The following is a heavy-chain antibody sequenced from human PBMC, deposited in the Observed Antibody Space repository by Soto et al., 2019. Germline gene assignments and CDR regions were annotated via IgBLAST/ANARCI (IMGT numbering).Heavy chain of an antibody. CDR1: GGTFSSYA. Sequence: SVKVSCKASGGTFSSYAISWVRQAPGQGLEWMGGIIPIFGTANYAQKFQGRVTMTTDTSTSTAYMELRSLRSDDTAVYYCARGGYCSGGSCEYYYYGMDVWGQGTTVTVSS. CDR2: IIPIFGTA. V-gene: IGHV1-69*05. J-gene: IGHJ6*02. CDR3: ARGGYCSGGSCEYYYYGMDV. D-gene: IGHD2-15*01.